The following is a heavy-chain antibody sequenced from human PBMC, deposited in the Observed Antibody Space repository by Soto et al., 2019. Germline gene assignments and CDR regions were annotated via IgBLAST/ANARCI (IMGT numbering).Heavy chain of an antibody. CDR1: GGSISSGGYY. Sequence: QVQLQESGPGLVKPSQTLSLTCTVSGGSISSGGYYWSWIRQHPGKGLEWIGYIYYSGSTYYNPSLKSRVTISVDTSKNQFSLKLSSVTAADTAVYYCAGGWEGYCSGGSCFDYWGQGTLVTVSS. J-gene: IGHJ4*02. CDR2: IYYSGST. CDR3: AGGWEGYCSGGSCFDY. D-gene: IGHD2-15*01. V-gene: IGHV4-31*03.